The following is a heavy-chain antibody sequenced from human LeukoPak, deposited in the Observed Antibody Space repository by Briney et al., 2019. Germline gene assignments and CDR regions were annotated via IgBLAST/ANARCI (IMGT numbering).Heavy chain of an antibody. CDR1: GLTFGSYW. CDR3: ARDRVDYVGKEYYYGMDV. D-gene: IGHD4-17*01. Sequence: GGSLRLSCAASGLTFGSYWMNWVRQAPGKGLEWVANINQDGSEKYYADSVKGRFTISRDNSKNTLYLQMNSLRAEDTAVYYCARDRVDYVGKEYYYGMDVWGQGTTVTVSS. V-gene: IGHV3-7*01. CDR2: INQDGSEK. J-gene: IGHJ6*02.